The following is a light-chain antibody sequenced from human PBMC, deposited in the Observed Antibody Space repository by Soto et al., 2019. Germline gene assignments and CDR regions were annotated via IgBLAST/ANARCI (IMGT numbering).Light chain of an antibody. V-gene: IGKV3-11*01. CDR3: QQRSNWLRT. CDR2: DAS. J-gene: IGKJ4*01. Sequence: EIVLTQSPATLSLSPGERATLSCRASQSVSSYLAWYQQKPGQAPRLLIYDASNRATGIPARFSGSGSGPDFTLTISSLEPEDFAVYYCQQRSNWLRTFGGGTKVDIK. CDR1: QSVSSY.